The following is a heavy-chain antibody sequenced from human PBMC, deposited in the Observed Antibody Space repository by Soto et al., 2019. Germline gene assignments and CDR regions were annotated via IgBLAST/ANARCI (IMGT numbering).Heavy chain of an antibody. J-gene: IGHJ4*02. CDR3: ARGSTYYYDSSGYYIYYFDY. CDR2: IKQDGSEK. D-gene: IGHD3-22*01. Sequence: GGSLRLSCAASAFTFSTYWMSWVRQAPGKGLEWVANIKQDGSEKYYVDSVKGRFTISRDDAKNSLYLQMNSLRAEDTAVYYCARGSTYYYDSSGYYIYYFDYWGQGTLVTVSS. CDR1: AFTFSTYW. V-gene: IGHV3-7*03.